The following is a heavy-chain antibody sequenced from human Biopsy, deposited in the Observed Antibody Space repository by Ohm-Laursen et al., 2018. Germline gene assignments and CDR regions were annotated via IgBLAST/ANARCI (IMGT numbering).Heavy chain of an antibody. J-gene: IGHJ3*02. Sequence: SETLSLTCSVSGGSMTGYEWRWIRLAPGKGLEWIGYIYYSGGTKYNPSLASRVTFSVDMSKSQFSLKLYSVTAADTAVYYCARVEAGTYDALDIWGQGTLVAVSA. CDR3: ARVEAGTYDALDI. CDR2: IYYSGGT. V-gene: IGHV4-59*01. D-gene: IGHD1-26*01. CDR1: GGSMTGYE.